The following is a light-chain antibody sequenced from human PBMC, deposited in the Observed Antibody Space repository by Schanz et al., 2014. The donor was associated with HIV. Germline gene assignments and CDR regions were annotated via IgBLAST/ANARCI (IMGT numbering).Light chain of an antibody. V-gene: IGKV3-15*01. Sequence: EIVLTQFPATLSVSPGEGATLSCRASQSISSNLAWYQQKPGQAPRLLIYGASTRATGIPVRFSGSGSGTDFTLTISSLQSADSAVYYCQQYNNWPPYTFGQGTKLEIK. CDR3: QQYNNWPPYT. CDR1: QSISSN. CDR2: GAS. J-gene: IGKJ2*01.